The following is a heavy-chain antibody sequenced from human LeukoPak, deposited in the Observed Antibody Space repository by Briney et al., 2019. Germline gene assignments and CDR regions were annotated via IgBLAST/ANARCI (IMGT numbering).Heavy chain of an antibody. D-gene: IGHD2-2*01. CDR3: VRGALRDCSYTSCTRGNWFDP. CDR2: INADGSAT. J-gene: IGHJ5*02. Sequence: GGSLRLSCAASGFTFSSHWMHWVRQAPEKGLVGVSHINADGSATYYAASVEGRFTISRDNARNTLYLQMHSLTAEDTGVYYCVRGALRDCSYTSCTRGNWFDPWGQGTLVTVSS. V-gene: IGHV3-74*01. CDR1: GFTFSSHW.